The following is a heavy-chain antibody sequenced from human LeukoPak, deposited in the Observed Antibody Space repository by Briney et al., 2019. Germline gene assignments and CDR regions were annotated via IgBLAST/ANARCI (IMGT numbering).Heavy chain of an antibody. CDR3: ARDAGGSGSYYSRLDY. CDR1: GGSISSYY. Sequence: PSETLSLTCTVSGGSISSYYWSWIRQSPGKGLECIGYIHYTGSTNYNPSLKSRASMSVDTSKNQFSLKLNSVTAADTAVYYCARDAGGSGSYYSRLDYWGQGTLVTVSS. V-gene: IGHV4-59*12. D-gene: IGHD3-10*01. CDR2: IHYTGST. J-gene: IGHJ4*02.